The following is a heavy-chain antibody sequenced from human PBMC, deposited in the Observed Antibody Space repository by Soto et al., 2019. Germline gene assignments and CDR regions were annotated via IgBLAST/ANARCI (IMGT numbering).Heavy chain of an antibody. Sequence: GGSLRLSCTASGFTFGDYAMSWFRQAPGKGLEWVGFIRSKAYGGTTEYAASVKGRFTISRDDSKSIAYLQMNSLKTEDTAVYYCTRDLPSEYQPYYYYYMDVWGKGTTVTVSS. CDR3: TRDLPSEYQPYYYYYMDV. V-gene: IGHV3-49*03. J-gene: IGHJ6*03. D-gene: IGHD2-2*01. CDR2: IRSKAYGGTT. CDR1: GFTFGDYA.